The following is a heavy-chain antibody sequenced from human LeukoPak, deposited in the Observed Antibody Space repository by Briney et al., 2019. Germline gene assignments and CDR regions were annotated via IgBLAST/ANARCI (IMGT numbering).Heavy chain of an antibody. CDR3: AREDYEYYFDY. J-gene: IGHJ4*02. CDR2: ISSSGSTI. CDR1: GFTFSDYY. Sequence: GGSLRLFCAASGFTFSDYYMSWIRQAPGKGLEWVSYISSSGSTIYYADSVKGRFTISRDNAKNSLYLQMNSLRAEDTAVYYCAREDYEYYFDYWGQGTLVTVSS. D-gene: IGHD4-17*01. V-gene: IGHV3-11*01.